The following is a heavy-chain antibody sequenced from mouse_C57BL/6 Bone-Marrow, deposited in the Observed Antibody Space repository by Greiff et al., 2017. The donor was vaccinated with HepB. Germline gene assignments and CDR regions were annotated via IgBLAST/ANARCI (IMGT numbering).Heavy chain of an antibody. Sequence: EVMLVESGPVLVKPGASVKMSCKASGYTFTDYYMNWVKQSHGKSLEWIGVINPYNGGTSYNQKFKGKATLTVDKSSSTAYMELNSLTSEDSAVYYCARDYWGQGTTLTVSS. J-gene: IGHJ2*01. CDR1: GYTFTDYY. CDR2: INPYNGGT. CDR3: ARDY. V-gene: IGHV1-19*01.